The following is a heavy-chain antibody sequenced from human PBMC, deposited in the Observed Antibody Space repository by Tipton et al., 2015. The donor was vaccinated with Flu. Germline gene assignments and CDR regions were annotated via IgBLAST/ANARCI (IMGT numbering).Heavy chain of an antibody. V-gene: IGHV5-51*01. J-gene: IGHJ4*02. Sequence: VPLVQSGAEVKKPGESLKISCKDSKDSFSSYWIGWVRQMPGKGLEWMGIIYPDDSDTKYSPSFQGRVTISADKSSTTVYLQWSSLKASDTATYYCARQDCSSGTCYIDYWGQGTLITVSS. CDR1: KDSFSSYW. CDR3: ARQDCSSGTCYIDY. CDR2: IYPDDSDT. D-gene: IGHD2-2*02.